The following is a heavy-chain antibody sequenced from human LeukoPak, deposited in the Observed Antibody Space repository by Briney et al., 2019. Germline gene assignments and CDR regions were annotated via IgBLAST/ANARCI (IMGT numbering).Heavy chain of an antibody. CDR2: ISSSSSYI. J-gene: IGHJ4*02. D-gene: IGHD5-24*01. CDR3: ARERVMATINDY. CDR1: GFTFSSYS. Sequence: PGGSLRLSCAASGFTFSSYSMNWVRQAPGKGLEWVSSISSSSSYIYYADSVKGRFTISRDNAKNSLYLQMNSLRAEDTAVYYCARERVMATINDYWGQGTLVTVSS. V-gene: IGHV3-21*01.